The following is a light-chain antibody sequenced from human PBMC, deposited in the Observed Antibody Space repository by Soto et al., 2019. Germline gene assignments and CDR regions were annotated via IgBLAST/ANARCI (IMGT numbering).Light chain of an antibody. J-gene: IGKJ5*01. CDR2: DVF. Sequence: EIVLTQSPDTLSLSPGESATLXXRASQSVSARLAWYKHKPGQPPRLLXSDVFNRASGVAERFSGSGSETDLTLIIRRLEPEDSALYYCQHYQGGHPIAFGQGTRLEIK. V-gene: IGKV3-20*01. CDR1: QSVSAR. CDR3: QHYQGGHPIA.